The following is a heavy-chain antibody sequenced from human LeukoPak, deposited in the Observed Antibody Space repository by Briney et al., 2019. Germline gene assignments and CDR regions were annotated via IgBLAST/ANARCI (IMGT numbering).Heavy chain of an antibody. J-gene: IGHJ4*02. CDR2: VMSGRGST. D-gene: IGHD1-26*01. CDR3: TRERRGRYYAFES. V-gene: IGHV3-11*05. CDR1: GFSVSDYS. Sequence: GGSLRLSCAVSGFSVSDYSISWIRQSPGKGPEWISYVMSGRGSTNYADSVKGRFTISRDNAKNSVALQLDGLRAEDTAVYFCTRERRGRYYAFESWGQGTLVTVSS.